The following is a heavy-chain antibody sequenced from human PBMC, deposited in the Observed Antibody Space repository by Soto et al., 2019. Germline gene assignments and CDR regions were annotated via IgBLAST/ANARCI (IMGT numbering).Heavy chain of an antibody. Sequence: QVQLVQSGAEVKKPGSSVKVSCKASGGTFSSFAINWVRQAPGQGLEWMGGIIPMYVKANYAPKFQGRVTITADESTTTASMEMINLISEDTAVYYCARGKYSSSWYYYYGMDVWGQGTTVTVSS. D-gene: IGHD6-13*01. CDR3: ARGKYSSSWYYYYGMDV. CDR1: GGTFSSFA. CDR2: IIPMYVKA. V-gene: IGHV1-69*01. J-gene: IGHJ6*02.